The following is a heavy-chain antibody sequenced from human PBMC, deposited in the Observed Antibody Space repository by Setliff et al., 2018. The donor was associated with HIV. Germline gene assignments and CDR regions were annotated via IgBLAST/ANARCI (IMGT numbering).Heavy chain of an antibody. Sequence: PSETLSLTCAVYGGSFSGYFCIWVRQPPGEGLEWIGEISHGGSTNYNPSLESRVTISVDTSKNQFSLKLSSVTAADTAVYYCARDRVPFRYTGWGQGTLVTVSS. CDR2: ISHGGST. V-gene: IGHV4-34*01. CDR3: ARDRVPFRYTG. J-gene: IGHJ4*02. D-gene: IGHD5-18*01. CDR1: GGSFSGYF.